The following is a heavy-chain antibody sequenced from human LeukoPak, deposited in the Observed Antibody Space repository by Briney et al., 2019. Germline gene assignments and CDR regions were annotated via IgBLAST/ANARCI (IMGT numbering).Heavy chain of an antibody. CDR3: ARHGTIAAAGFDY. Sequence: PSETLSLTCAVYGGSFSGYYWSWIRQPPGKGLEWIGSIYYSGSTYYNPPLKSRVTISVDTSKNQFSLKLSSVTAADTAVYYCARHGTIAAAGFDYWGQGTLVTVSS. CDR2: IYYSGST. V-gene: IGHV4-34*01. J-gene: IGHJ4*02. CDR1: GGSFSGYY. D-gene: IGHD6-13*01.